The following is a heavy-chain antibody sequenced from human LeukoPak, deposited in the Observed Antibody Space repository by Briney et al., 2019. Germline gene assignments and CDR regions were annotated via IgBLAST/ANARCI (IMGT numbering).Heavy chain of an antibody. J-gene: IGHJ4*02. CDR3: AKDRLDYGDYGELDY. D-gene: IGHD4-17*01. CDR2: ISYDGSNK. CDR1: GFTFSSYG. V-gene: IGHV3-30*18. Sequence: GGSLRLSCAASGFTFSSYGMHWVRQAPGKGLEWVAVISYDGSNKYYADSVKGRFTISRDNSKNTLYLQMNSLRAEDTAVYYCAKDRLDYGDYGELDYWGQGTLVTVSS.